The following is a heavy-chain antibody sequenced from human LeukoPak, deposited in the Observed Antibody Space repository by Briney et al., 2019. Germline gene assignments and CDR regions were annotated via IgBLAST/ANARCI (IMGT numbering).Heavy chain of an antibody. D-gene: IGHD3-3*01. V-gene: IGHV3-48*01. CDR3: AKAALEWPSSPPDY. Sequence: GGSLRLSCAASGFSFRTYSIIWVRQAPGKGLEWVSHIGGSGSFIYYADSVKGRFTISRDNANNSVFLQMNSLRAEDTAVYYCAKAALEWPSSPPDYWGQGTLVTVSS. CDR2: IGGSGSFI. CDR1: GFSFRTYS. J-gene: IGHJ4*02.